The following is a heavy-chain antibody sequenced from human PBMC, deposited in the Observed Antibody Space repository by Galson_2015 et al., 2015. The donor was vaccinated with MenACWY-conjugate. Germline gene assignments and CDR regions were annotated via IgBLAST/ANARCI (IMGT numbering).Heavy chain of an antibody. CDR1: GFTFSSYA. CDR3: ARMDIVVVPAAIKNETFDI. Sequence: SLRLSCAASGFTFSSYAMHWVRQAPGKGLEWVAVISYDGSNKYYADSVKGRFTISRDNSKNTLYLQMNSLRAEDTAVYYCARMDIVVVPAAIKNETFDIWGQGTMVIVSS. V-gene: IGHV3-30*04. J-gene: IGHJ3*02. D-gene: IGHD2-2*03. CDR2: ISYDGSNK.